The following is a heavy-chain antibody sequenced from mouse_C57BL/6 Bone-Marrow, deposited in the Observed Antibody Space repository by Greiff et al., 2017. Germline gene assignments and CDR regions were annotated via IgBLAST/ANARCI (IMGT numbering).Heavy chain of an antibody. D-gene: IGHD2-3*01. CDR3: ARYHDGYSYYFDD. Sequence: EVQLQESGPGLAKPSQTLSLTCSVTGYSITSDYWNWIRKFPGNKLEYMGYISYSGSTYYNPSLKSRISITRETSKNQHYLHLNSVTTEDTATYYCARYHDGYSYYFDDWGQGTTLTVSS. V-gene: IGHV3-8*01. CDR1: GYSITSDY. J-gene: IGHJ2*01. CDR2: ISYSGST.